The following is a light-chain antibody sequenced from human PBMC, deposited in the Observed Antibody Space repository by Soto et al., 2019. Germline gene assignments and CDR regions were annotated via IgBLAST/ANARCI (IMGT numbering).Light chain of an antibody. CDR3: QTWGTGLGV. Sequence: QTVVTQSPSASASLGASVKLTCTLSSGHSSYAIAWHQQQPEKGPRYLMTLNSDGSHSKGDGIPDRFSGSSSGAERYLTISSLQSEDEADYYCQTWGTGLGVFGTGPSSPS. CDR2: LNSDGSH. J-gene: IGLJ1*01. CDR1: SGHSSYA. V-gene: IGLV4-69*01.